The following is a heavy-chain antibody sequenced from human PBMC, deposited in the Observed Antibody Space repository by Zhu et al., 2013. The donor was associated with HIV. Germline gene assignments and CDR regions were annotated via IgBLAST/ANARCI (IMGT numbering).Heavy chain of an antibody. D-gene: IGHD1-1*01. CDR1: GYSFPTYG. V-gene: IGHV1-18*01. Sequence: QIQLVQSGGEVRKPGASVKVSCKASGYSFPTYGITWVRQAPGQGLEWMGWITTYNGNTNYAQKFQGRVTMTADTSTSTAYMDLRSLRSDDTAVYYCARVLHNWDPGWFDPWGQGTLVTVSS. CDR3: ARVLHNWDPGWFDP. CDR2: ITTYNGNT. J-gene: IGHJ5*02.